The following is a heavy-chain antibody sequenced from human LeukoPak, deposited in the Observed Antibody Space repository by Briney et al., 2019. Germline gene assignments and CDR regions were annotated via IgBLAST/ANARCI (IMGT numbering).Heavy chain of an antibody. Sequence: SETLSLTCTVSGGSISSSSYYWGWIRQPPGKGLEWIGSMYSSGSTYYNPSLKSRVTISVDTSKNQFSLKLSSVTAADTAVYYCARTWELAFDYWGQGTLVTVSS. CDR3: ARTWELAFDY. CDR1: GGSISSSSYY. V-gene: IGHV4-39*07. CDR2: MYSSGST. D-gene: IGHD1-26*01. J-gene: IGHJ4*02.